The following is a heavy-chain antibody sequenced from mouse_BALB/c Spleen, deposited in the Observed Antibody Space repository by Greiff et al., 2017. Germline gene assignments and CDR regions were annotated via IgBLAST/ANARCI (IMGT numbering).Heavy chain of an antibody. CDR3: ARRGGNYVLYAMDY. V-gene: IGHV2-2*02. CDR2: IWSGGST. CDR1: GFSLTSYG. Sequence: VKLVESGPGLVQPSQSLSITCTVSGFSLTSYGVHWVRQSPGKGLEWLGVIWSGGSTDYNAAFISRLSISKDNSKSQVFFKMNSLQANDTAIYYCARRGGNYVLYAMDYWGQGTSVTVSS. D-gene: IGHD2-1*01. J-gene: IGHJ4*01.